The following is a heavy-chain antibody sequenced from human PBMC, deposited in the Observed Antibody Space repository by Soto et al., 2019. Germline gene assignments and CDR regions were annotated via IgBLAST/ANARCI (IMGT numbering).Heavy chain of an antibody. J-gene: IGHJ4*02. D-gene: IGHD5-18*01. CDR2: MSRTGDNT. CDR3: AKDQSHSYPLYYLDF. V-gene: IGHV3-23*01. Sequence: PRGLRRRSSAASSFTFSTSVTTRARHSPWQELQWDSPMSRTGDNTYYADSVKGRFNICRDNSKNTLYLQMNSLRAKDTAIYSCAKDQSHSYPLYYLDFWGPGTLVTVSS. CDR1: SFTFSTSV.